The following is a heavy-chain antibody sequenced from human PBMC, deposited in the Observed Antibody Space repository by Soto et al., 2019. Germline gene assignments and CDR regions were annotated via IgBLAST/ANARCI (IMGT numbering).Heavy chain of an antibody. CDR1: GFTFSSYS. D-gene: IGHD3-9*01. V-gene: IGHV3-48*01. J-gene: IGHJ6*03. CDR3: ARDPRARYFDWLSAPYYYYYYMDV. CDR2: ISSSSSTI. Sequence: GGSLRLSCAASGFTFSSYSMNWVRQAPGKGLEWVSYISSSSSTIYYADSVKGRFTISRDNAKNSLYLQMNSLRAEDTAVYYCARDPRARYFDWLSAPYYYYYYMDVWGKGTTVTVSS.